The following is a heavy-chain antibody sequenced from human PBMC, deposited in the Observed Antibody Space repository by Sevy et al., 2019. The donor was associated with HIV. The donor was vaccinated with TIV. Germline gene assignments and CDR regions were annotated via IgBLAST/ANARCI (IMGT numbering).Heavy chain of an antibody. J-gene: IGHJ6*02. V-gene: IGHV3-30*02. CDR3: VKGPHPAVTTSYSMDV. CDR2: IRYDGSTK. D-gene: IGHD4-17*01. CDR1: GFTFKNFG. Sequence: GGSLRLSCAASGFTFKNFGMHWVRQAPGKGLEWVTFIRYDGSTKYYADSVRGRFTISRDNSKRTLYLQMNSLRPADTAVYYCVKGPHPAVTTSYSMDVWGQGTTVTVSS.